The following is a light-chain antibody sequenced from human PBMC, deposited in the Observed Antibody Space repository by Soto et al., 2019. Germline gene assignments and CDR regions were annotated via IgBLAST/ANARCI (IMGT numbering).Light chain of an antibody. J-gene: IGLJ2*01. CDR2: DVN. V-gene: IGLV2-14*01. CDR1: SSDVGAYDH. Sequence: QSALTQPASMSGSPGQSITISCTGTSSDVGAYDHVSWYQQHPGKVPKVMIYDVNNRPSGVSNRFSGSKSGNTASLTISGLQAEDEADYYCSSYTSSSTLVFGGGTQLTVL. CDR3: SSYTSSSTLV.